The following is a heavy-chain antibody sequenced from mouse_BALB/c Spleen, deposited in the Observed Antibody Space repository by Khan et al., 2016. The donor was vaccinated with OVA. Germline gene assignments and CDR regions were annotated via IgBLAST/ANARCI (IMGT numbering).Heavy chain of an antibody. CDR2: INTYTGEP. V-gene: IGHV9-3-1*01. D-gene: IGHD2-14*01. CDR1: GYTFTNYG. Sequence: QIQLVQSGPELKKPGETVKISCKASGYTFTNYGMNWVKQAPGKGLKWMGWINTYTGEPTYADDFKGRFAFSLETSASTAYVRITNLENEDTATYCYARVGYNGTMDYWGQGTSVTVSS. CDR3: ARVGYNGTMDY. J-gene: IGHJ4*01.